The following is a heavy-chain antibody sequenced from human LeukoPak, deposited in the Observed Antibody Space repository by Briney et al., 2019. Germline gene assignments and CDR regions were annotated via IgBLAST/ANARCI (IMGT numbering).Heavy chain of an antibody. D-gene: IGHD1-1*01. Sequence: ASVKVSCKASGGTFISYAISWVRQAPGQGLEWMGIINPSGGSTSYAQKFQGRVTMTRDTSTSTVYMELSSLRSEDTAVYYCARAMRGTGGAFDIWGQGTMVTVSS. V-gene: IGHV1-46*01. CDR3: ARAMRGTGGAFDI. CDR1: GGTFISYA. CDR2: INPSGGST. J-gene: IGHJ3*02.